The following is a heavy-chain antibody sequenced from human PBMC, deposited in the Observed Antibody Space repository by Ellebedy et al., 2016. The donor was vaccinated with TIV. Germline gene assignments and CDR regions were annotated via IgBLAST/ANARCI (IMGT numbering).Heavy chain of an antibody. J-gene: IGHJ4*02. CDR1: GFTFSSYA. V-gene: IGHV3-30*03. D-gene: IGHD6-19*01. CDR2: ISYDGTNE. Sequence: PWGSLRLSCAASGFTFSSYAMQWVRQAPGKGLEWVAAISYDGTNEFYADSVKDRFTISRDNSMTTLYLEMNSLRAEDTAVYYCARDLDKSSGWYGGAAYWGQGTLVTVSS. CDR3: ARDLDKSSGWYGGAAY.